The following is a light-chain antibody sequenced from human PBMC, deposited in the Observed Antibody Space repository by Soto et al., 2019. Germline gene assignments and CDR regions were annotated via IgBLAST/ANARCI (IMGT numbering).Light chain of an antibody. Sequence: QSALTQPPSVSGSPGQTVTISCTWISANIGAVYDVHWYQQLPGTAPKLLIYSNSNRPSGVPDRFSGSKSGTSASLAITGLHAEDEADYYCQSYDSSVSAYVFGTGTKVTVL. J-gene: IGLJ1*01. CDR3: QSYDSSVSAYV. V-gene: IGLV1-40*01. CDR2: SNS. CDR1: SANIGAVYD.